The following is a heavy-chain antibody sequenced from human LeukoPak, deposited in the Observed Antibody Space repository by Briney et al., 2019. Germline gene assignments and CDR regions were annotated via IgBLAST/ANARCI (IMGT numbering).Heavy chain of an antibody. CDR1: GFTFSSYG. Sequence: GGSLRLSCAASGFTFSSYGMHWVRQAPGKGLEWVALIWYDGSNKYYADSEKGRFTISRDNSRYTLYLQMNSLTVEDTAVYFCARGSAAAGFDYWGQGTLVTVSS. V-gene: IGHV3-33*08. D-gene: IGHD6-13*01. CDR2: IWYDGSNK. J-gene: IGHJ4*02. CDR3: ARGSAAAGFDY.